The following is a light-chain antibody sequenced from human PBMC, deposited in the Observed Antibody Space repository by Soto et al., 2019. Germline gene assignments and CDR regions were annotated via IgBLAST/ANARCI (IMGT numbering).Light chain of an antibody. CDR2: GAS. J-gene: IGKJ2*01. CDR1: QSVSSSY. V-gene: IGKV3-15*01. CDR3: QQYNNGPPYT. Sequence: EVVLTQSPATLSLSPWERATLSCRASQSVSSSYLAWYQQKPGQAPRLLIYGASTRATGVPATFSGSGSGTEFTLTISSLQSEDVAIYYCQQYNNGPPYTFGQGTKVDIK.